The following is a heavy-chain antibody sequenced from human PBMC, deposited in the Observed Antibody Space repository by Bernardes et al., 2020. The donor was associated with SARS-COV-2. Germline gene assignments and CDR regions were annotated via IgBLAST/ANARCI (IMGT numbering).Heavy chain of an antibody. Sequence: GESLKISCKGSGYSFTSYWIGWVRQMPGKGLEWMGIIYPGDSDTRYSPSFQGQVTISADKSISTAYLQWSSLKASDTAMYYCARQGFWGQLHIRGNWFDPWGQGTLVTVSS. J-gene: IGHJ5*02. V-gene: IGHV5-51*01. CDR1: GYSFTSYW. D-gene: IGHD3-16*01. CDR3: ARQGFWGQLHIRGNWFDP. CDR2: IYPGDSDT.